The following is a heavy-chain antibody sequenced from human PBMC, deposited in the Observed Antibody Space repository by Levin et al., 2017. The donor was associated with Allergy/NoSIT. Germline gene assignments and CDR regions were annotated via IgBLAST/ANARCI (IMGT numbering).Heavy chain of an antibody. D-gene: IGHD3-9*01. Sequence: HPGGSLRLSCAASGFTFDDYAMHWVRQAPGKGLEWVSGISWNSGSIGYADSVKGRFTISRDNAKNSLYLQMNSLRAEDTALYYCAKEVSYYNILTGYYHYGMDGWGQGTTVTVSS. CDR2: ISWNSGSI. V-gene: IGHV3-9*01. CDR1: GFTFDDYA. J-gene: IGHJ6*02. CDR3: AKEVSYYNILTGYYHYGMDG.